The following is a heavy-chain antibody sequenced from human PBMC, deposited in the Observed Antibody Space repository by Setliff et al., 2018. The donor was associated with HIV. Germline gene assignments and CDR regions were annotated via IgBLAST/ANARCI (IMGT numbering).Heavy chain of an antibody. CDR1: SESIVSYY. D-gene: IGHD2-2*01. CDR2: IYYSGST. CDR3: ARGRRSTSSYYYYYYMDV. V-gene: IGHV4-59*01. J-gene: IGHJ6*03. Sequence: PSETLSLTCAVSSESIVSYYWSWIRQPPGKGLEWIGYIYYSGSTNYNPSLKSRVTISVDTSKNQFSLKLSSVTAADTAVYYCARGRRSTSSYYYYYYMDVWGKGTTVTSP.